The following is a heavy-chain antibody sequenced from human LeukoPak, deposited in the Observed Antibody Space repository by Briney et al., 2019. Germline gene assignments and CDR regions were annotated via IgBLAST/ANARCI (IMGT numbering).Heavy chain of an antibody. J-gene: IGHJ4*02. CDR2: ICSSSSYI. Sequence: GGSLRLSCAASGFTFSSYSMNWVRQAPGKGLEWVSSICSSSSYIYYADSVKGRFTISRDNAKNSLYLQMNSLRAEDTAVYYCARDSDFWSGYPTYYFDYWGQGTLVTVSS. D-gene: IGHD3-3*01. CDR3: ARDSDFWSGYPTYYFDY. CDR1: GFTFSSYS. V-gene: IGHV3-21*01.